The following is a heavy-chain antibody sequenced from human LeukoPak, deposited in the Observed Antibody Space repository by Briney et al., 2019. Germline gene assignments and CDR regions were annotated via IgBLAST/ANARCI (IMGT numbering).Heavy chain of an antibody. Sequence: SETLSLTCTVSGGSISSSSYYWGWIRQPPGKGLEWIGSIYYSGSTYYNPSLKSRVTISVDTSKNQFSLKLSSVTAADTAVYYCARHGYSSPTTMDFDYWGQGTLVTVSS. V-gene: IGHV4-39*01. CDR2: IYYSGST. D-gene: IGHD6-13*01. CDR1: GGSISSSSYY. CDR3: ARHGYSSPTTMDFDY. J-gene: IGHJ4*02.